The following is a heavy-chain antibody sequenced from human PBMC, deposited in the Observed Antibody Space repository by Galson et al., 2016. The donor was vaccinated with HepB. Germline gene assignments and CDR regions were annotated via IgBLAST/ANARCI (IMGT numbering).Heavy chain of an antibody. CDR1: GFTFSSYS. D-gene: IGHD3-10*01. Sequence: SLRLSCAASGFTFSSYSMNWVRQAPGKGLEWISSISSSSNYIYYADSLKGRFTISRDNAKNSLYLQMNSLRAEDTAVYYCARHPGDYWGQGTLVTVSS. CDR2: ISSSSNYI. J-gene: IGHJ4*02. V-gene: IGHV3-21*01. CDR3: ARHPGDY.